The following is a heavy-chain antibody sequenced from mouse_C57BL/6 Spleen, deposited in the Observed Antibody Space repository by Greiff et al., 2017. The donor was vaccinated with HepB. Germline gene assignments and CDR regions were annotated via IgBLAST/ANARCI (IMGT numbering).Heavy chain of an antibody. J-gene: IGHJ2*01. D-gene: IGHD2-4*01. CDR1: GFSLTSYG. CDR2: IWSGGST. CDR3: ASPGGYDYEGFLDY. V-gene: IGHV2-2*01. Sequence: QVQLKESGPGLVQPSQSLSITCTVSGFSLTSYGVHWVRQSPGKGLEWLGVIWSGGSTYYNAAFISRLSISKDNSKSQVFFKMNSLQADDTAIYYCASPGGYDYEGFLDYWGQGTTLTVSS.